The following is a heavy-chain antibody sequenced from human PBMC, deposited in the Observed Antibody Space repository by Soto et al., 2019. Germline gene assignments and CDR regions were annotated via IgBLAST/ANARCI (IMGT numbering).Heavy chain of an antibody. Sequence: SVKVSCKASGGTFSSYAISWVRQAPGQGLEWMGGIIPIFGTANYAQKFQGRVTITADESTSTAYMELSSLRSEDTAVYYCAREPFKYGGNSENYFDYWGHGTLVTVSS. CDR3: AREPFKYGGNSENYFDY. CDR2: IIPIFGTA. D-gene: IGHD2-21*02. J-gene: IGHJ4*01. CDR1: GGTFSSYA. V-gene: IGHV1-69*13.